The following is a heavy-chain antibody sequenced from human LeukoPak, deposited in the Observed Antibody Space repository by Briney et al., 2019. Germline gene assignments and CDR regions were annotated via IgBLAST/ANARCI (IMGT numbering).Heavy chain of an antibody. CDR3: ATQYLDF. J-gene: IGHJ4*02. V-gene: IGHV1-2*02. CDR2: INPNSGGT. CDR1: GYTFTDYY. Sequence: ASVKVSCKASGYTFTDYYIHWVRQAPRQGLEWMGWINPNSGGTNPAQRFQGRVTMTRDTSISAAYMELTRLRSDDTAVYYCATQYLDFWGQGTLVTVSS.